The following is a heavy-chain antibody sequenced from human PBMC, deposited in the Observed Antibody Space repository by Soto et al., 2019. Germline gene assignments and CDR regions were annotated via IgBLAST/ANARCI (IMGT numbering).Heavy chain of an antibody. Sequence: PSETLSLTCTVSGDSTTSNSYFWAWIRQPPGKGLEWIGSIYYSGTTNYNPSLKSRVTIALDRSKNQFSLKVTSVTAADTAIYYCARDQYDILTGYDWFDPWGPGTQVTVSS. J-gene: IGHJ5*02. CDR2: IYYSGTT. D-gene: IGHD3-9*01. CDR1: GDSTTSNSYF. CDR3: ARDQYDILTGYDWFDP. V-gene: IGHV4-39*07.